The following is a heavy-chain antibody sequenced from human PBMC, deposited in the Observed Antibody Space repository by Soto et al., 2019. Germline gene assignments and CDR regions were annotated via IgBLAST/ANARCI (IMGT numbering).Heavy chain of an antibody. J-gene: IGHJ6*02. V-gene: IGHV1-18*01. CDR3: AKNGQPPYYYYGMDV. CDR1: GYTFSRYG. D-gene: IGHD2-8*01. CDR2: ISGYNGDT. Sequence: QGQLVQSGPEVKKPGASVKVSCKTSGYTFSRYGISWVRQAPGQGLEWMGWISGYNGDTNYAQKVQGRVTMTIDTSXXTAYMELRSLTSDDTAIYYCAKNGQPPYYYYGMDVWGQGTTVTVPS.